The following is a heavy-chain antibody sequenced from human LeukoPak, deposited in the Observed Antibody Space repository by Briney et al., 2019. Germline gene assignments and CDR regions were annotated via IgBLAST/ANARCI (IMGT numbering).Heavy chain of an antibody. CDR1: GFTINSYA. V-gene: IGHV3-33*06. CDR2: IWYDGSNK. Sequence: GGSLRLSCAASGFTINSYAMSWVRQAPGKGLEWVAVIWYDGSNKYYADSVKGRFTISRDNSKNTLYLQMNSLRAEDTAVYSCAKDLTTGTLSFDYWGQGTLVTVSS. J-gene: IGHJ4*02. CDR3: AKDLTTGTLSFDY. D-gene: IGHD1-1*01.